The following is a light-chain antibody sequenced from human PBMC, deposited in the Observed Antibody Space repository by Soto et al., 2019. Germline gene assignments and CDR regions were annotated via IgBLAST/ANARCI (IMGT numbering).Light chain of an antibody. CDR2: AVH. J-gene: IGLJ1*01. V-gene: IGLV2-11*01. Sequence: QSVLTHPRSVSGSPGQSVTISCTGTRNDVGGYHYVSWYQHHPGKAPKLVVFAVHRRPSGVPHRCSCSKSDNPASLTISWLQAENEAHYYCCSYVGSYIYVFRTGTKVTVL. CDR3: CSYVGSYIYV. CDR1: RNDVGGYHY.